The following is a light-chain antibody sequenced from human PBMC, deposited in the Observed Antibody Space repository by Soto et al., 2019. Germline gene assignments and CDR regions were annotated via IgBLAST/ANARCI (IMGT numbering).Light chain of an antibody. CDR2: DAL. CDR3: QQRSNWPRALT. CDR1: QSVSSY. V-gene: IGKV3-11*01. Sequence: EIVLTQSPATLSLSPGERATLSCRASQSVSSYLALYQQKPGQAPRLLIYDALNRATGIPARFSGSGSGTDFTLTISSLEPEDFAVYYCQQRSNWPRALTFGGGTKVEIK. J-gene: IGKJ4*01.